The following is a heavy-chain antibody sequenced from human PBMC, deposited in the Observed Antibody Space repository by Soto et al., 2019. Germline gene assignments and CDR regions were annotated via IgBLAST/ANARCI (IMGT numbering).Heavy chain of an antibody. D-gene: IGHD1-1*01. CDR2: VHISGHS. Sequence: SETLSLTCSLSGGSVRAPDWWNWVRQSPDKGLEWIAEVHISGHSNYNPSLRSRVSVSIDSSKNQFYLNLNSVTAADTAIYYCARVRQGCSANNCYFDPWGQGTQVTVSS. V-gene: IGHV4-4*02. CDR1: GGSVRAPDW. J-gene: IGHJ5*01. CDR3: ARVRQGCSANNCYFDP.